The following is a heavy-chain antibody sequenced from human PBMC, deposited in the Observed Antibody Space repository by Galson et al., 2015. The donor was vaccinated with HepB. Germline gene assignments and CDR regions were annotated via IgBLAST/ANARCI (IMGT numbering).Heavy chain of an antibody. V-gene: IGHV3-33*01. CDR1: EFTFSSYG. J-gene: IGHJ4*02. D-gene: IGHD1-26*01. CDR2: IWYDGSNK. CDR3: ATHRGNYPGGVLDY. Sequence: SLRLSCAASEFTFSSYGMHWVRQAPGKGLEWVAVIWYDGSNKYYADSVKGRFTISKDNSKKTLYLQMNSLRAEDTAVYHCATHRGNYPGGVLDYWGQGILVTVSS.